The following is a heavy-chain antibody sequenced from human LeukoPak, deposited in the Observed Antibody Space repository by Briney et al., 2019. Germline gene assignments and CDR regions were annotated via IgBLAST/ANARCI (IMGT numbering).Heavy chain of an antibody. V-gene: IGHV4-61*02. Sequence: SETLSLTCTVSGGSISSGSYYWSWIRQPAGKGLEWIGRIYTSGSTNYNPSLKSRVTISVDTSKNQISLQLTSVTAADTAVYYCARMIVATIRIGVYFYHGMDVWGQGTTVTVSS. CDR2: IYTSGST. CDR3: ARMIVATIRIGVYFYHGMDV. D-gene: IGHD5-12*01. CDR1: GGSISSGSYY. J-gene: IGHJ6*02.